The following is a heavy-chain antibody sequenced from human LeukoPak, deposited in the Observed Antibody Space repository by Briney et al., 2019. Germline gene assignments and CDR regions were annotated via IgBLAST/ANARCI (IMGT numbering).Heavy chain of an antibody. CDR2: ISYGGSNK. CDR1: GFTFSSYA. Sequence: PGGSLRLSCAASGFTFSSYAMHWVRQAPGKGLEWVAVISYGGSNKYYADSVKGRFTISRDNSKNTLYLQMNSLRAEDTAVYYCAKVPETPYSSSSGYYYYYYMDVWGKGTTVTVSS. D-gene: IGHD6-6*01. V-gene: IGHV3-30-3*01. J-gene: IGHJ6*03. CDR3: AKVPETPYSSSSGYYYYYYMDV.